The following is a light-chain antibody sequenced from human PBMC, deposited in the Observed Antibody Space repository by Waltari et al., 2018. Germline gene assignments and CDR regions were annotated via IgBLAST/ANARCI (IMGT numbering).Light chain of an antibody. CDR3: QQYNGYPFT. V-gene: IGKV1-5*03. Sequence: DIEMTQSPSTLSASVGDRVTITCRASQSINSWLAWYQQKPGKAPKVLIYKASSLESGVPSRFSGSGSGTEFTLTISSLQPDDFATYYCQQYNGYPFTFGPGTKVDIQ. CDR1: QSINSW. CDR2: KAS. J-gene: IGKJ3*01.